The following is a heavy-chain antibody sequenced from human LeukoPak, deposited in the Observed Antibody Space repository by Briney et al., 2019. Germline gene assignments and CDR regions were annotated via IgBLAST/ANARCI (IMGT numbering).Heavy chain of an antibody. CDR3: ARRGVGATIFGVVSGRDYYYYGMVV. CDR2: IDRDGSRI. Sequence: GGSLRLSCAVSGFTFSSYWMHWVRQAPGKGLVWVSRIDRDGSRINYADSVKGRFTISRDNGKNTLFLQMNSLRAEDAAVYYCARRGVGATIFGVVSGRDYYYYGMVVWGQGTTVTVSS. D-gene: IGHD3-3*01. CDR1: GFTFSSYW. V-gene: IGHV3-74*01. J-gene: IGHJ6*02.